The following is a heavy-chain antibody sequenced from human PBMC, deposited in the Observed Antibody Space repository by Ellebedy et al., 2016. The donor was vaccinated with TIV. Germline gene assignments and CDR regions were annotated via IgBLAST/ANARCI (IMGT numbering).Heavy chain of an antibody. J-gene: IGHJ4*02. Sequence: GESLKISCQGSGYSFTSYWIGWVRQMPGKGLEWMGIIYPGDSDTIYSPSLQGQVIISADKSISTAYLQWSSLKASDIAMYYCARRFGSSWSYFDYWGQGTLVTVSS. D-gene: IGHD6-13*01. CDR1: GYSFTSYW. CDR3: ARRFGSSWSYFDY. V-gene: IGHV5-51*01. CDR2: IYPGDSDT.